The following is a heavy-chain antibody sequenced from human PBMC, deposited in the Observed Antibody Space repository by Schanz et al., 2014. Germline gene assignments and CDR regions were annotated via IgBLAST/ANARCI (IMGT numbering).Heavy chain of an antibody. J-gene: IGHJ4*02. CDR2: ISYDGNTK. Sequence: QVFLAESGGGVVQPGRSLRLSCAASGFTFNSYAFHWVRQAPGKGLEWVALISYDGNTKYYADSVKGRFTISRDNSKNTLYLQMNSLRAEDTAVYYCAKDHAGSDILTALGNWGQGTLVTVSS. V-gene: IGHV3-30-3*01. CDR3: AKDHAGSDILTALGN. CDR1: GFTFNSYA. D-gene: IGHD3-9*01.